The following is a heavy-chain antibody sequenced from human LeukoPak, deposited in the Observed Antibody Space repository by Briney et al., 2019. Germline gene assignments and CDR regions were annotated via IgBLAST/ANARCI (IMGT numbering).Heavy chain of an antibody. CDR3: ASLLYSSSYYYYMDV. Sequence: ASVTVSCKASGYTFTSYYMHWVRQAPGQGLEWMGIINPSGGSTSYAQKFQGRVTMTRDTSTSTVYMELSSLRSEDTAVYYCASLLYSSSYYYYMDVWGKGTTVTVSS. J-gene: IGHJ6*03. D-gene: IGHD5-18*01. V-gene: IGHV1-46*01. CDR1: GYTFTSYY. CDR2: INPSGGST.